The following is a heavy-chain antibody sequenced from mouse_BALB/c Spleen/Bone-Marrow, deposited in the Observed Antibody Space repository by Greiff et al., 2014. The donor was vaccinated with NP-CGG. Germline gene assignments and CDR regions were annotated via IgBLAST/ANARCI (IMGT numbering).Heavy chain of an antibody. CDR1: GFDFSRYW. CDR3: ARPVYRYDPPAY. J-gene: IGHJ2*01. V-gene: IGHV4-1*02. CDR2: INPDSSTL. D-gene: IGHD2-14*01. Sequence: EVQLQQSGGGLVQPGGSLKLSCAASGFDFSRYWMSWVRQAPGKGLEWIGEINPDSSTLNYTPSLKDKFIISRDNAKNTLYLQMNKVRAENTALYYCARPVYRYDPPAYWGQGTTLTVSS.